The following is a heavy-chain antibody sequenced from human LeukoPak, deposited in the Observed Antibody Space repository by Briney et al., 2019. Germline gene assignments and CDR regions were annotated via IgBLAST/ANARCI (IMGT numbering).Heavy chain of an antibody. CDR3: ARGRRTYYDSSGYYHLDY. D-gene: IGHD3-22*01. Sequence: SETLSLTCAVYGGSFSGYYWSWIRQPPGKGLEWIGEINHSGSTNYNPSLKSRVTISVDTSKNQFSLKLSSVTAADTAVYYCARGRRTYYDSSGYYHLDYWGQRTLVTVSS. J-gene: IGHJ4*02. CDR1: GGSFSGYY. CDR2: INHSGST. V-gene: IGHV4-34*01.